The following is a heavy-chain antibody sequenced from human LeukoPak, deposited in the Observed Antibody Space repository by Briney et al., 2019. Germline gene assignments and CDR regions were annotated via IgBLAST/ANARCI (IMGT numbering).Heavy chain of an antibody. V-gene: IGHV3-23*01. CDR2: ISGSGDNT. CDR1: GFTFSSYA. D-gene: IGHD3-22*01. J-gene: IGHJ4*02. Sequence: GGSLRLSCAAAGFTFSSYAMSWVRQAPGEGLEWVSGISGSGDNTYYADSVKGRFTISRDNSKNTLYVQVNSLGTEDTAAYYCAKGSYYDSSGSFYFDYWGQGTLVTVSS. CDR3: AKGSYYDSSGSFYFDY.